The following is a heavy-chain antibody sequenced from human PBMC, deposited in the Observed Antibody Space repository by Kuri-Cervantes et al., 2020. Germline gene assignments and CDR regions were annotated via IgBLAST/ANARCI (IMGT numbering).Heavy chain of an antibody. CDR2: IKQDGSEK. Sequence: GESLKISCAASGFTFSGYWMTWVRQAPGKGLEWVANIKQDGSEKYYVDSAKGRFTISRDNAKNSLYLQMNSLRAEDTAVYYCAAYYVVVYWGQGTLVTVSS. CDR1: GFTFSGYW. V-gene: IGHV3-7*01. CDR3: AAYYVVVY. D-gene: IGHD2/OR15-2a*01. J-gene: IGHJ4*02.